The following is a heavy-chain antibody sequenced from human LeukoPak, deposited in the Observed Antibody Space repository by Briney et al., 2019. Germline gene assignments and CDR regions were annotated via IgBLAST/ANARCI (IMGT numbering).Heavy chain of an antibody. V-gene: IGHV3-23*01. CDR3: AKDRTQIATYYFDY. CDR1: GFTSSGYA. CDR2: IGAGGGPT. J-gene: IGHJ4*02. Sequence: PGGSLRLSCAVSGFTSSGYAMSWVRQAPGKGLEWVSVIGAGGGPTYYADSVKGRFTISRDNSKNTLYLQMNSLRPEDTAVYFCAKDRTQIATYYFDYWGQGTLVTVSS. D-gene: IGHD2/OR15-2a*01.